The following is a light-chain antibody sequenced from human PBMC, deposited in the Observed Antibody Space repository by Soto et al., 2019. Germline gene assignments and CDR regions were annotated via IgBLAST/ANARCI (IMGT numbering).Light chain of an antibody. J-gene: IGKJ2*01. CDR1: KGITTW. Sequence: DIQMSQSPSTLSAPVGDRATIPCRSSKGITTWLAWYRQNPGKAPNRLIYKAPNLESGVPSRFSGSGAGTEFTLTVSSLQRDDFATYYCQQYETSYTFGQGTKLEIK. V-gene: IGKV1-5*03. CDR2: KAP. CDR3: QQYETSYT.